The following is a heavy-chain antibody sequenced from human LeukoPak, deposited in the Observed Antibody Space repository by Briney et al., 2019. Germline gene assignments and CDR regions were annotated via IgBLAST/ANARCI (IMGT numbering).Heavy chain of an antibody. D-gene: IGHD3-22*01. Sequence: GGSLRLSCAASGFTVSSNYMSWVRQAPGKGLEWVSLIYSGGYTYYADSVKGRFTISRDNSKNPLYLQMNSLRAEDTAVYYCVRQRYFYDSSGPYFDYWGQGALVTVSS. CDR2: IYSGGYT. CDR3: VRQRYFYDSSGPYFDY. J-gene: IGHJ4*02. V-gene: IGHV3-53*01. CDR1: GFTVSSNY.